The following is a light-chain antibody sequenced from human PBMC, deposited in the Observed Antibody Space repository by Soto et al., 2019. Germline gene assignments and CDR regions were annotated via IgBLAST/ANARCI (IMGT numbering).Light chain of an antibody. J-gene: IGKJ1*01. V-gene: IGKV3-20*01. Sequence: EIVLTQSPGTLSLSPGERATLSCRASQSVSSSYLAWYQQKPGQAPRPLIYGASSRAIGIPDRFSGSGSGTDFPLTISRLEPEDFAVYYCQQYGSSPWTFGKGTKVEIK. CDR2: GAS. CDR1: QSVSSSY. CDR3: QQYGSSPWT.